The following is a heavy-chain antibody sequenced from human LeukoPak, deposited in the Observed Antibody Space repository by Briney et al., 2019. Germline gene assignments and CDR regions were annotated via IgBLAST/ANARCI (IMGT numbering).Heavy chain of an antibody. J-gene: IGHJ6*03. CDR1: GYTFTSYG. V-gene: IGHV1-18*01. D-gene: IGHD3-16*01. Sequence: ASVKVSCKASGYTFTSYGISWVRQAPGPGLEWMGWISAYNGNTNYAQKLQGRVTMTTDTSTSTAYMELRSLRSDDTAVYYCARDWNWGVGQGSMDVWGKGTTVTVSS. CDR2: ISAYNGNT. CDR3: ARDWNWGVGQGSMDV.